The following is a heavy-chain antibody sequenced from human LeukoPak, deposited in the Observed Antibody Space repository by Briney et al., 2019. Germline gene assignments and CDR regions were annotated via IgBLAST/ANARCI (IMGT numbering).Heavy chain of an antibody. D-gene: IGHD1-26*01. CDR3: ATGSGSYLNFDY. J-gene: IGHJ4*02. CDR1: GYTFTSYG. Sequence: ASVTVSCTASGYTFTSYGISWVRQAPGQGLEWMGWISAYNGNTNYAQKLQGRVTMTTDTSTSTAYMELRSLRSDDTAVYYCATGSGSYLNFDYWGQGTLVTVSS. V-gene: IGHV1-18*01. CDR2: ISAYNGNT.